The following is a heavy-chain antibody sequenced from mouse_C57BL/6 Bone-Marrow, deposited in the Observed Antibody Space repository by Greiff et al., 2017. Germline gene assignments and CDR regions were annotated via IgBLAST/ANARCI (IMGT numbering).Heavy chain of an antibody. Sequence: QVQLQQSGAELARPGASVKLSCKASGYTFTSYGISWVKQRTGQGLEWIGEIYPRSGNTYYNEKFKGKATLTADKSSSTAYMELRSLTSEASAVYFCARRLWLRRWFAYWGQVTRVTVSA. J-gene: IGHJ3*01. CDR1: GYTFTSYG. CDR3: ARRLWLRRWFAY. CDR2: IYPRSGNT. D-gene: IGHD2-2*01. V-gene: IGHV1-81*01.